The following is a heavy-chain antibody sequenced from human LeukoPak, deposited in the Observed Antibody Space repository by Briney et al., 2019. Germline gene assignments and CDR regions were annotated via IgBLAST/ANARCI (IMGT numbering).Heavy chain of an antibody. D-gene: IGHD2-2*01. CDR1: GFTFSSYA. Sequence: GGSLRLSCAASGFTFSSYAMSWVRQAPGKGLEWVSAISGSGGSTYYADSVKGRFTISRDNSKNTLYLQMNSLRAEDTAVYYCAKALGGYCGSTSCSYWGQGTLVTVSS. CDR2: ISGSGGST. J-gene: IGHJ4*02. V-gene: IGHV3-23*01. CDR3: AKALGGYCGSTSCSY.